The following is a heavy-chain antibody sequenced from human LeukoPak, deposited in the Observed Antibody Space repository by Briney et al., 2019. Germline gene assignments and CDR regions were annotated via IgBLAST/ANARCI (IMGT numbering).Heavy chain of an antibody. V-gene: IGHV3-30*18. CDR3: AKVVLRSFDWLFAGEGDAFDI. CDR1: GFTFSSYG. CDR2: ISYDGSNK. Sequence: HPGGSLRLSCAASGFTFSSYGMHWVRQAPGKGLEWVAVISYDGSNKYYADSVKGRFTISRDNSKNTLYLQMNSLRAEDTAVYYCAKVVLRSFDWLFAGEGDAFDIWGQGTMVTVSS. J-gene: IGHJ3*02. D-gene: IGHD3-9*01.